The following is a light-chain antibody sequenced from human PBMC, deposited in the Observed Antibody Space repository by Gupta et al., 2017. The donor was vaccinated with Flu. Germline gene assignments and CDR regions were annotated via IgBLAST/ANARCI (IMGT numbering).Light chain of an antibody. CDR2: KAS. V-gene: IGKV1-5*03. J-gene: IGKJ1*01. CDR1: HSINKW. Sequence: PSTLYASIGDRVTITCLASHSINKWLAWYQHKPGQPPKLLIYKASLCEPGVPSRLSGSGSVTEFSLIIISLQPDDFATYYCRQDNNSPRSFGEGTKVEIK. CDR3: RQDNNSPRS.